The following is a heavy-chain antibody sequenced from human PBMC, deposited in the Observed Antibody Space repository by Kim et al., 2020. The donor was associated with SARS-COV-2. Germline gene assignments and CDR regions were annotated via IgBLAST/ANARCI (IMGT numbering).Heavy chain of an antibody. V-gene: IGHV3-23*01. CDR3: AKKAKKWLLAAFDI. J-gene: IGHJ3*02. D-gene: IGHD3-22*01. CDR1: GFTFSSYA. Sequence: GGSLRLSCAASGFTFSSYAMSWVRQAPGKGLEWVSVISDSGGSTYYADSVKGRFTSSRDNSKNTLYLQMNSLRAEDTAVYYCAKKAKKWLLAAFDIWGQGTMVTVSS. CDR2: ISDSGGST.